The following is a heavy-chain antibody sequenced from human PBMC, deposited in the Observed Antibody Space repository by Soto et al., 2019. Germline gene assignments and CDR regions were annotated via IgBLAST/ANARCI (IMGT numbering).Heavy chain of an antibody. CDR2: IYWDDDK. Sequence: QITLKESGPPLVKPTQTLTLTCTFSGFSLSTSGVGVGWIRQPPGKALEWLALIYWDDDKRYSPSLKSRLTITKDTSKNQVVLTMTNMDPVDTATYYCAHRGPHAYGSGSYAQFDYWGQGTLVTVSS. V-gene: IGHV2-5*02. D-gene: IGHD3-10*01. CDR1: GFSLSTSGVG. J-gene: IGHJ4*02. CDR3: AHRGPHAYGSGSYAQFDY.